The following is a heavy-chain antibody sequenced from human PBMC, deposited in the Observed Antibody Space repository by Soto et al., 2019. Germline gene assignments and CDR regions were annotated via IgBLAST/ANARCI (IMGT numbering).Heavy chain of an antibody. CDR3: ARGQRFSDWFDP. CDR1: GGSISSYY. J-gene: IGHJ5*02. D-gene: IGHD3-3*01. CDR2: VYSSGGT. Sequence: SETLSLTCSVSGGSISSYYWSWIRQPAGKGLEWIGRVYSSGGTHYSPSLKSRVTISLDTSKNQFSLRLLSVTDADTAVYFCARGQRFSDWFDPWGQGTLVTVSS. V-gene: IGHV4-4*07.